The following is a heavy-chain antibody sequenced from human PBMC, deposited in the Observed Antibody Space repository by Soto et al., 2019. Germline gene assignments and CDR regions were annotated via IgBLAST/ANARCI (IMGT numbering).Heavy chain of an antibody. CDR1: GFSLTTSGVG. V-gene: IGHV2-5*02. D-gene: IGHD6-13*01. Sequence: SGPTLVNPTQTLTLTCTFSGFSLTTSGVGVAWIRQPPGKALEWLALIYWDDYKRYSPSLKSRVTITKDTSKNQVVVTMTNMDPVDTATYYCASISAAGRLGYNSAWFLNYWGQGTLVTVSS. J-gene: IGHJ4*02. CDR2: IYWDDYK. CDR3: ASISAAGRLGYNSAWFLNY.